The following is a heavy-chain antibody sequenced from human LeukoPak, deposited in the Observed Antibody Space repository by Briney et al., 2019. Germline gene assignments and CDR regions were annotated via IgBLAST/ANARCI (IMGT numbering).Heavy chain of an antibody. V-gene: IGHV1-18*01. CDR2: ISAYNGNT. CDR1: GYTFTSYG. J-gene: IGHJ5*02. D-gene: IGHD3-3*01. CDR3: ARENHDFWSGYGGWFDP. Sequence: ASVKVSCKASGYTFTSYGISWVRQAPGQGLEWMGRISAYNGNTNYTQKLQGRVTMTTDTSTSTAYMELRSLRSDDTAVYYSARENHDFWSGYGGWFDPWGQGTLVTVSS.